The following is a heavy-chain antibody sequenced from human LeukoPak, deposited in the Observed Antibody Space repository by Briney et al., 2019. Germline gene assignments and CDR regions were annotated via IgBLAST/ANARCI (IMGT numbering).Heavy chain of an antibody. Sequence: PGGSLRLSCAASGFTFSSYSMNWVRQAPGKGLEWVSSISSSSSYIYYADSVKGRFTISRDNAKNSLYLQMNSLRAEDTAVYYCARDRDYYDSSGYHGMDVWGQGTTVTVSS. J-gene: IGHJ6*02. CDR2: ISSSSSYI. D-gene: IGHD3-22*01. V-gene: IGHV3-21*01. CDR3: ARDRDYYDSSGYHGMDV. CDR1: GFTFSSYS.